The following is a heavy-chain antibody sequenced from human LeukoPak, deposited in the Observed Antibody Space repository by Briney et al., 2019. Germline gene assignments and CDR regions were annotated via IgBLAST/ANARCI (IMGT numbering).Heavy chain of an antibody. CDR1: GGSISSYY. V-gene: IGHV4-59*01. CDR2: IYYSGST. Sequence: SETLSLTCTVSGGSISSYYWSWIRQPPGKGLEWIGYIYYSGSTNYNPSLKSRVTISVDTSKNQFSLKLSSVTAADTAVYYCARGRSNYYGMDVWGQGTTVTVSS. D-gene: IGHD1-26*01. J-gene: IGHJ6*02. CDR3: ARGRSNYYGMDV.